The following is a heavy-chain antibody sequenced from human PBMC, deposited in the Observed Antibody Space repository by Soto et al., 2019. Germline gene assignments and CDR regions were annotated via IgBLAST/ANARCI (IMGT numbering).Heavy chain of an antibody. CDR2: ISSSSSTI. Sequence: EVQLVASGGGLVQPGGSLRLSCAASGFTFSSYSMNWVRQAPGKGLEWVSDISSSSSTIYYADSVKGRFTISRDNAKNSLYLKLNSMRDEDTAVYYCAREGGNLNWFDPWGQGTLVTVSS. CDR1: GFTFSSYS. CDR3: AREGGNLNWFDP. D-gene: IGHD1-26*01. V-gene: IGHV3-48*02. J-gene: IGHJ5*02.